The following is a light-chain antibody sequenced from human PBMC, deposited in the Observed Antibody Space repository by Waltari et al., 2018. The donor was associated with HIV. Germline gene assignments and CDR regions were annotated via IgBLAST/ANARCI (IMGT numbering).Light chain of an antibody. CDR1: SSNIGAGYA. J-gene: IGLJ3*02. Sequence: QSALTQPPSVSGAPGQRVTLSCTGSSSNIGAGYAVNWYQQVPGTAPKLLIYGNSNRPSGVPDRFSGSKSGTSASLAVTGLQAEDEADYYCQSYDSSLSGGVFGGGTKLTVL. CDR3: QSYDSSLSGGV. CDR2: GNS. V-gene: IGLV1-40*01.